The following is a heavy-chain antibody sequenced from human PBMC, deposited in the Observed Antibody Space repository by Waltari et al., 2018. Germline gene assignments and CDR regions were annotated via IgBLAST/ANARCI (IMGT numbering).Heavy chain of an antibody. CDR1: GYTFTRHY. V-gene: IGHV1-46*01. CDR2: INPSDDTK. D-gene: IGHD2-2*01. CDR3: ARAASTYCSTTSCTGDY. Sequence: QVQLVQSGAEVKEPGASVKVSCKASGYTFTRHYMHWVRQAPGQGLEWMGIINPSDDTKAYTQKFQGRVTMTRDTSTNTFYMELSSLRSEDTAVYYCARAASTYCSTTSCTGDYWGQGTLVTVSS. J-gene: IGHJ4*02.